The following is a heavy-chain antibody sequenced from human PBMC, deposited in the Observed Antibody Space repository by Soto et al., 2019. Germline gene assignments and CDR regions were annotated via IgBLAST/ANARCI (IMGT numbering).Heavy chain of an antibody. V-gene: IGHV3-30*18. D-gene: IGHD2-15*01. CDR1: GFSFSNCG. J-gene: IGHJ4*02. Sequence: QVQLVESGGGVVQPGRSLRLSCAASGFSFSNCGRHWVRQAPGKGLGWVAAISSDGSDKYYSESVKGRFTISRDNSKNTLFLQMNSLRVEDTAVYYCVKGSEVARQELDYWGQGTLVTVSS. CDR2: ISSDGSDK. CDR3: VKGSEVARQELDY.